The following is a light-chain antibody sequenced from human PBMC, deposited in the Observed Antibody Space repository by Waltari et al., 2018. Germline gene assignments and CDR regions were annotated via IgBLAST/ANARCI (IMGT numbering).Light chain of an antibody. CDR1: KSLLHSNGNTY. J-gene: IGKJ2*03. V-gene: IGKV2-29*02. CDR2: RVS. CDR3: MQALQTPYS. Sequence: DIVMTQTPLSLPVTPGEPASISCRSSKSLLHSNGNTYLYWFLQKPGQPPRLLIYRVSNRFSGVPDRFSGSGSVTDFTLKISRVEAEDVGVYYCMQALQTPYSFGQGTKVDIK.